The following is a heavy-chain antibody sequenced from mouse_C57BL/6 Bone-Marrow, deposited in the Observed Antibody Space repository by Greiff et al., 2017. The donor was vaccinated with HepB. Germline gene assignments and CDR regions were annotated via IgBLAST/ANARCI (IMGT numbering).Heavy chain of an antibody. CDR2: IDPANGNT. Sequence: VQLQQSVAELVRPGASVKLSCTASGFYIKNTYMHWVQQRPEQGLEWIGRIDPANGNTKYAPEFQGKATITADTSSNTASLQLSSLTAEDTAIYYCAPPVEGFDGWGTGTTVTVSS. CDR1: GFYIKNTY. CDR3: APPVEGFDG. J-gene: IGHJ1*03. D-gene: IGHD1-1*01. V-gene: IGHV14-3*01.